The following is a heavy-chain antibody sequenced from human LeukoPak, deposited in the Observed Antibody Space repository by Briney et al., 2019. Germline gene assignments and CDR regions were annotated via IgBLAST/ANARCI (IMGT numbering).Heavy chain of an antibody. D-gene: IGHD6-19*01. CDR1: GFTFSSLA. CDR2: ISYDGSNK. V-gene: IGHV3-30*01. CDR3: ARDLKPIAVAGTYITDY. J-gene: IGHJ4*02. Sequence: GGSWRSSCAASGFTFSSLALPWVGQAPGKGLGWVAVISYDGSNKYYADSVKGRFTISRDNSKNTLYLQMNSLRAEDTAVYYCARDLKPIAVAGTYITDYWGQGTLVTVSS.